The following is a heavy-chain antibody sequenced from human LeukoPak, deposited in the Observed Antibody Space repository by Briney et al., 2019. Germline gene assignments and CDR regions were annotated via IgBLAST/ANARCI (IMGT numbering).Heavy chain of an antibody. CDR3: ARVRLASFYYGMDV. CDR2: IWYDGSNQ. Sequence: GGSLRLSCAASGFTFSSFGMHWVRQAPGKGLEWVAVIWYDGSNQYYAESVKGRFTISRDNSKNTLYLQMNSLRVDDTAVYYCARVRLASFYYGMDVWGQGTTVAVSS. V-gene: IGHV3-33*01. CDR1: GFTFSSFG. D-gene: IGHD3-9*01. J-gene: IGHJ6*02.